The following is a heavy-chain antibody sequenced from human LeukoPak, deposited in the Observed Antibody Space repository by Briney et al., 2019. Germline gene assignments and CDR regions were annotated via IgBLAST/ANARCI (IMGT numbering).Heavy chain of an antibody. CDR1: GGSFSGYY. D-gene: IGHD5-12*01. J-gene: IGHJ6*02. V-gene: IGHV4-34*01. CDR2: INHSGST. Sequence: SETLSLTCAVYGGSFSGYYWSWIRQPPGKGLEWIGEINHSGSTNYNPSLKSRVTMSVDTSKNQFSLKLSSVTAADTAVYYCASARGYSGYDTSRYYYYGMDVWGQGTTVTVSS. CDR3: ASARGYSGYDTSRYYYYGMDV.